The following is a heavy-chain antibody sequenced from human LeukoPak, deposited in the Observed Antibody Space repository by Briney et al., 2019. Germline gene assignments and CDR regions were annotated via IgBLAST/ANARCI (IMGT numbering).Heavy chain of an antibody. CDR1: GGTFSSYA. D-gene: IGHD3-10*01. Sequence: SVKVSCKASGGTFSSYAISWVRQAPGQGLEWMGGIIPIFGTANYAQKFQGRVTITTDESTSTAYMELSSLRSEDTAVYYCSTGEINYYGSGSYYNGPNFDYWGQGTLVTVSS. CDR2: IIPIFGTA. V-gene: IGHV1-69*05. J-gene: IGHJ4*02. CDR3: STGEINYYGSGSYYNGPNFDY.